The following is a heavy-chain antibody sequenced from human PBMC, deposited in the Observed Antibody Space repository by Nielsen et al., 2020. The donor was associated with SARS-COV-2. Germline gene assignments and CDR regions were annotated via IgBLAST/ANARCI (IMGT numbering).Heavy chain of an antibody. D-gene: IGHD1-26*01. CDR3: TRGTNVGVTPFH. J-gene: IGHJ1*01. V-gene: IGHV3-11*04. CDR2: ISGGGDII. Sequence: GGSLRLSCAASGFSFSDYYMSWIRQAPGKGLEWVSYISGGGDIIDYADSVKGRFTISRDDAEKSLSLQMNSLGAEDTAVYYCTRGTNVGVTPFHWGQGTLVSVSS. CDR1: GFSFSDYY.